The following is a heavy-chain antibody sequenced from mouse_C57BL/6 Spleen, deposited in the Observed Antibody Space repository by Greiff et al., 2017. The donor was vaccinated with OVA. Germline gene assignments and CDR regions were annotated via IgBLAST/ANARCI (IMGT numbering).Heavy chain of an antibody. D-gene: IGHD1-1*01. CDR2: INYDGSST. J-gene: IGHJ1*03. CDR1: GFTFSDYY. V-gene: IGHV5-16*01. Sequence: EVKLVESEGGLVQPGSSMKLSCTASGFTFSDYYMAWVRQVPEKGLEWVANINYDGSSTYYLDSLKSRFIISRDNAKNILYLQMSSLKSEDTATYYCAREAGYYYGSSYDWYFDVWGTGTTVTVSS. CDR3: AREAGYYYGSSYDWYFDV.